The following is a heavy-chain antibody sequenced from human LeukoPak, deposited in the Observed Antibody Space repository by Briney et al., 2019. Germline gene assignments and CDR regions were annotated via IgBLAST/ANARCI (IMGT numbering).Heavy chain of an antibody. D-gene: IGHD6-19*01. V-gene: IGHV1-2*02. CDR3: ARGGLAVAGTMDV. Sequence: ASVKVSCKASGYTFTGYYMHWVRQATGQGLEWMGWINLKSGGTNYVQEYQGRVTMTRDASISTAYMELSRLRSDDTAVYYCARGGLAVAGTMDVWGQGTTVTVSS. CDR2: INLKSGGT. CDR1: GYTFTGYY. J-gene: IGHJ6*02.